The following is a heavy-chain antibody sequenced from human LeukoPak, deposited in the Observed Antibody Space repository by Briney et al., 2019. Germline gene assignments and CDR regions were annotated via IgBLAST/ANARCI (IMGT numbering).Heavy chain of an antibody. CDR3: YGANAAN. D-gene: IGHD4-23*01. CDR1: GFTFSSYW. Sequence: PGGSLRLSCAASGFTFSSYWMYWVRQAPGKGLVWVSLINTDGGSTNYAESVKGRFTISRDNAKNTVYLQMNSLRAKDTAMYYCYGANAANWGQGTLVTVSS. V-gene: IGHV3-74*01. CDR2: INTDGGST. J-gene: IGHJ1*01.